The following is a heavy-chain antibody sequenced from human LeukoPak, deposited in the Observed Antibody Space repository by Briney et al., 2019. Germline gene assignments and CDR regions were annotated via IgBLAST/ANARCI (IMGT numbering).Heavy chain of an antibody. CDR1: GGSISNYY. CDR3: AREKYSYGFGY. D-gene: IGHD5-18*01. CDR2: IYDSGDT. Sequence: SETLSLTCTVSGGSISNYYWNWIRQPPGKGLEWIGYIYDSGDTKYNPSLKSRVTMSVDTSKNQLSLSLNSVTASDTAVYYCAREKYSYGFGYWGQGTLVTVSS. V-gene: IGHV4-59*01. J-gene: IGHJ4*02.